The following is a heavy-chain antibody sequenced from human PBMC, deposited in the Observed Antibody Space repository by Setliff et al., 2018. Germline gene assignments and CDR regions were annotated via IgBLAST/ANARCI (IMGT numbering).Heavy chain of an antibody. J-gene: IGHJ4*02. CDR2: ISPYSDYI. V-gene: IGHV3-21*06. CDR3: ARPGRSNYWDSFDY. Sequence: GGSLRLSCAASTFNLGTYSMHWVRQAPGKGLAWVSSISPYSDYIYYADSVKGRFTISRDNAKNSLYLQMNSLRADDTAVYYCARPGRSNYWDSFDYWGQGTLVTVSS. D-gene: IGHD3-10*01. CDR1: TFNLGTYS.